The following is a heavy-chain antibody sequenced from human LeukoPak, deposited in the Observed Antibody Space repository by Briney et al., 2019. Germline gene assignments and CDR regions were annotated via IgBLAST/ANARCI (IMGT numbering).Heavy chain of an antibody. D-gene: IGHD3-10*01. CDR3: ARTVTMVRGAYNWFDP. V-gene: IGHV4-61*02. J-gene: IGHJ5*02. Sequence: SETLSLTCTVSGGSISSGSYYWRWIRQPAGKGLEWIGRIYTSGSTNYNPSLKSRVTISVDTSKNQFSLKLSSVTAADTAVYYCARTVTMVRGAYNWFDPWGQGTLVTVSS. CDR2: IYTSGST. CDR1: GGSISSGSYY.